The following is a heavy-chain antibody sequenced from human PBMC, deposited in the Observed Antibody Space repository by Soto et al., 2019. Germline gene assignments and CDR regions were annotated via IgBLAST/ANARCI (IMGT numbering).Heavy chain of an antibody. J-gene: IGHJ5*02. V-gene: IGHV3-9*01. CDR1: GFTFDDYA. CDR2: ISWNIGSI. D-gene: IGHD1-20*01. CDR3: AKVHRRYNWNDLWFDP. Sequence: PGGSLRLSCAASGFTFDDYAMHWVRQAPGKGLEWVSGISWNIGSIGYADSVKGRFTISRDNAKNSLYLQMNSLRAEDTALYYCAKVHRRYNWNDLWFDPWGQGTLVTVSS.